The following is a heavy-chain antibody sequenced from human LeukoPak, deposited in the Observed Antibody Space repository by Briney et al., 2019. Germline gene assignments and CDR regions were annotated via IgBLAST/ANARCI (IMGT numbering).Heavy chain of an antibody. Sequence: PGGSLRLSCEVSGFTFSTYGMHWVRQAPGKGLEWVAVIWYDGSNKYYADSVKGRFTISRDNSKNMVHLQMNSLRAEDTALYYCAKGNIAELPAAPYYWGQGTLVTVSS. D-gene: IGHD2-2*01. J-gene: IGHJ4*02. CDR3: AKGNIAELPAAPYY. V-gene: IGHV3-33*06. CDR2: IWYDGSNK. CDR1: GFTFSTYG.